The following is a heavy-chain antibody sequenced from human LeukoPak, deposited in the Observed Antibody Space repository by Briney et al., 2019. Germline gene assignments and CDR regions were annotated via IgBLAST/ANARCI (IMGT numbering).Heavy chain of an antibody. D-gene: IGHD2-2*01. CDR1: GGSISSGSYY. V-gene: IGHV4-61*02. CDR2: IYTSGST. CDR3: ARGTSIPAALLTFDY. J-gene: IGHJ4*02. Sequence: PSQTLSLTCTVSGGSISSGSYYWSWIRQPAGKGLEWIGRIYTSGSTYYNPSLKSRVTISVDTSKNQFSLKLSSVTAADTAVYYCARGTSIPAALLTFDYWGQGTLVTVSS.